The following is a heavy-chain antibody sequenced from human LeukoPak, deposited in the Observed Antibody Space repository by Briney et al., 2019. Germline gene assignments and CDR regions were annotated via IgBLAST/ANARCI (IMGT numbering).Heavy chain of an antibody. J-gene: IGHJ4*02. CDR2: IKKDGTET. CDR3: ARGGYSVYFFSGDY. CDR1: GFPFSDFW. Sequence: GSLRLSCTASGFPFSDFWMTWVRQAPGKGLEWVANIKKDGTETYYVDSVKGRFTVSGENAKNSLYLHMNSLRAADTAVYYCARGGYSVYFFSGDYWGQGSLVTVSS. D-gene: IGHD5/OR15-5a*01. V-gene: IGHV3-7*03.